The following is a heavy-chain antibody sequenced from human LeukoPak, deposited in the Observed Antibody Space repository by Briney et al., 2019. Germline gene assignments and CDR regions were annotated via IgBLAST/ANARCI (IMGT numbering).Heavy chain of an antibody. CDR1: GGTFSSYA. CDR2: IIPIFGIA. V-gene: IGHV1-69*04. D-gene: IGHD1-1*01. CDR3: ARATTTGYYYGMDV. Sequence: GASVKVSCKASGGTFSSYAIGWVRQAPGQGLEWMGRIIPIFGIANYAQKFQGRVTITADKSTSTAYMELSSLRSEDTAVYYCARATTTGYYYGMDVWGQGTTVTVSS. J-gene: IGHJ6*02.